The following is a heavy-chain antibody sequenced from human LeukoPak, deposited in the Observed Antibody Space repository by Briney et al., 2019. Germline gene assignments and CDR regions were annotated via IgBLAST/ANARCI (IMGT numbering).Heavy chain of an antibody. CDR2: ITGNGVST. Sequence: PGGSLRLSCAASGFTFEDYGMHWVRQAPGKGLEWVSLITGNGVSTYYADSVKGRFTISRDNNKNSLYLQMNSLRTEDTALYYCAKCVYSNIYYWFDPWGQGTLVSVSS. CDR3: AKCVYSNIYYWFDP. V-gene: IGHV3-43*02. CDR1: GFTFEDYG. J-gene: IGHJ5*02. D-gene: IGHD6-13*01.